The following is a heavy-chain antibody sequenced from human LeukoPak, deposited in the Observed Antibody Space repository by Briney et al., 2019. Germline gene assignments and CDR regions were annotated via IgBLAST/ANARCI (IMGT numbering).Heavy chain of an antibody. CDR3: AKTDGYYDC. Sequence: GGSLTLSCAASGFTFSNFAMSWVRQAPGEGLEWVSSITVSTDNTYYADSVKGRFTISRDNSKNTLYLQMNSLRDEDTAIYYCAKTDGYYDCWGQGTLVTVSS. CDR2: ITVSTDNT. CDR1: GFTFSNFA. V-gene: IGHV3-23*01. J-gene: IGHJ4*02. D-gene: IGHD3-22*01.